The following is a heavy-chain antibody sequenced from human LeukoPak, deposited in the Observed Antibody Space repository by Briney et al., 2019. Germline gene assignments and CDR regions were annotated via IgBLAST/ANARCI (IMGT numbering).Heavy chain of an antibody. CDR3: ARSVPAATYYGMDV. CDR2: INPNSGGT. D-gene: IGHD2-2*01. CDR1: GYTFTGYY. V-gene: IGHV1-2*04. Sequence: ASVEVSCKASGYTFTGYYMHWVRQAPGQGLEWMGWINPNSGGTNYAQKFQGWVTMTRDTSISTAYMELSRLRSDDTAVYYCARSVPAATYYGMDVWGKGTTLTVSS. J-gene: IGHJ6*04.